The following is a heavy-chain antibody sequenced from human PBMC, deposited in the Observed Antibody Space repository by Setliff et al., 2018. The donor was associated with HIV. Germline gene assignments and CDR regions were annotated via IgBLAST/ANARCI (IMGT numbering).Heavy chain of an antibody. J-gene: IGHJ4*02. CDR2: IFNDGRT. CDR3: ARHFPSISLFFGDPGPFDR. D-gene: IGHD3-10*01. V-gene: IGHV4-39*01. Sequence: SETLSLTCTVSGGSISSSSYYWGWIRQPPGKGLEWIGSIFNDGRTYYNPSLKSRVTIPMDTSTNQFSLKLTYVTAADTAVYFCARHFPSISLFFGDPGPFDRWGQGALVTVSS. CDR1: GGSISSSSYY.